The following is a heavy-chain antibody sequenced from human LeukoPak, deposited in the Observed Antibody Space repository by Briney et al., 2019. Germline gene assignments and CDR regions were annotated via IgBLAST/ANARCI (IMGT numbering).Heavy chain of an antibody. CDR2: IYHSGST. J-gene: IGHJ4*02. Sequence: PSETLSLTCTVSGYSISSGYYWGWIRQPPGKGLEWIRSIYHSGSTYYNPSLKSRVTISVDTSKNQFSLKLSSVTAADTAVYYCARHRVVVVAATPTRHYFDYWGQGTLVTVSS. CDR3: ARHRVVVVAATPTRHYFDY. CDR1: GYSISSGYY. V-gene: IGHV4-38-2*02. D-gene: IGHD2-15*01.